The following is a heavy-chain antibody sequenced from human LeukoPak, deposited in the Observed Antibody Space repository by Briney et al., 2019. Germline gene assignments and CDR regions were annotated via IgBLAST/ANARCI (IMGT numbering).Heavy chain of an antibody. Sequence: GGSLRLSCAASGFTFSDYWMTWVRQAPGKGLEWVANIKPDGSEKYYVDSVKGRFTISRDNAKNSLYLQMNSLRAEDTAVYYCARDEVAYCSGGSCYSTWFDPWGQGTLVTVSS. D-gene: IGHD2-15*01. CDR3: ARDEVAYCSGGSCYSTWFDP. J-gene: IGHJ5*02. V-gene: IGHV3-7*01. CDR1: GFTFSDYW. CDR2: IKPDGSEK.